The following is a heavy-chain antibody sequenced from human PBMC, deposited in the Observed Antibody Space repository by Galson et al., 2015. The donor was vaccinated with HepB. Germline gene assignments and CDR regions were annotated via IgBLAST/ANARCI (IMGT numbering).Heavy chain of an antibody. CDR3: VFLRGNDLKPLDY. D-gene: IGHD4-23*01. V-gene: IGHV6-1*01. CDR1: GDSVSSNSGA. J-gene: IGHJ4*02. Sequence: CAISGDSVSSNSGAWNWIRQSPSRGLEWLGRTYYRSKWYSGYAVFVKSRITINPDTSKNQFSLQLKSVTPEDTAVYYCVFLRGNDLKPLDYWGQGTLVTVSS. CDR2: TYYRSKWYS.